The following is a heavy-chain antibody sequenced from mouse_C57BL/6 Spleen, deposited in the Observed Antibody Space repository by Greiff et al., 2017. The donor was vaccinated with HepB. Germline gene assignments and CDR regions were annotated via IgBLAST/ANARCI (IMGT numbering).Heavy chain of an antibody. CDR1: GYAFSSYW. D-gene: IGHD1-1*01. J-gene: IGHJ3*01. V-gene: IGHV1-80*01. Sequence: QVQLQQSGAELVKPGASVKISCKASGYAFSSYWMNWVKQRPGKGLEWIGQIYPGDGDTNYNGKFKGKATLTADKSSSTAYMQLSSLTSEDSAVYFCARTTVVEGLGWFAYWGQGTLVTVSA. CDR3: ARTTVVEGLGWFAY. CDR2: IYPGDGDT.